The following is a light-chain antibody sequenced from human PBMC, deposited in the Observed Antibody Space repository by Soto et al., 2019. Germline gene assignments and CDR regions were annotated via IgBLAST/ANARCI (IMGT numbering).Light chain of an antibody. CDR2: DVS. CDR1: SSDVGGYNY. Sequence: QSALTQPASVSGSPGQSITISCTGTSSDVGGYNYVSWYQQYPGKAPKLMIYDVSNRPSGVSNRFSGSKPGNTASLTISGLQAEDEADYYCTSYTTSSTLVFGTGTKVTVL. J-gene: IGLJ1*01. CDR3: TSYTTSSTLV. V-gene: IGLV2-14*01.